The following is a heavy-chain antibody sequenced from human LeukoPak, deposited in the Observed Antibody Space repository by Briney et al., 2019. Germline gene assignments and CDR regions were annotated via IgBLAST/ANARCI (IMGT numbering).Heavy chain of an antibody. CDR3: ARELRAVAGYNWFDP. CDR2: IYYSGST. Sequence: SETLSLTCTVSGGSISSYYRSWIRQPPGKGLEWIGYIYYSGSTNYNPSLKSRVTISVDTSKNQFSLKLSSVTAADTAVYYCARELRAVAGYNWFDPWGQGTLVTVSS. V-gene: IGHV4-59*01. CDR1: GGSISSYY. D-gene: IGHD6-19*01. J-gene: IGHJ5*02.